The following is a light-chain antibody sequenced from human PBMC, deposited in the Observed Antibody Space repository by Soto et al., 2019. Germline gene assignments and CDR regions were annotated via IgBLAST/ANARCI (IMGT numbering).Light chain of an antibody. CDR3: QSYDSRLSGYVV. CDR2: GNS. Sequence: QSVLTQPPSVSGAPGQRVTISCTGSSSNIGAGYDVHWYQQLPGTAPKLLIYGNSNRPSGFPDRFSGSKSGTSASLAITGRQAEDEADYYCQSYDSRLSGYVVFGGGTKLTVL. V-gene: IGLV1-40*01. CDR1: SSNIGAGYD. J-gene: IGLJ2*01.